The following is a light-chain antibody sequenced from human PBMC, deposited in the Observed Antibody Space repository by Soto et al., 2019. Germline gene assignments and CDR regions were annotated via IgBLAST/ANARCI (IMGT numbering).Light chain of an antibody. J-gene: IGLJ2*01. V-gene: IGLV2-11*01. Sequence: QSALTQPRSVSGSPGQSVTLSCTGTTSDVGGYNYVSWYQQHLGKAPKLMIYDVTKRPSGVPDRFSGSKSGNTASLTISGLQAEDEADYYCCSYAGSSMVFGGGTKLTIL. CDR3: CSYAGSSMV. CDR1: TSDVGGYNY. CDR2: DVT.